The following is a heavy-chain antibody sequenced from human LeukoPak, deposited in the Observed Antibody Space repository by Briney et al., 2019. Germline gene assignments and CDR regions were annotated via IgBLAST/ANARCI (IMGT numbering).Heavy chain of an antibody. CDR3: ARDRSEYYYYAMDV. CDR1: GFTFNIYA. J-gene: IGHJ6*02. V-gene: IGHV3-30-3*01. CDR2: ISYDGSNK. D-gene: IGHD2/OR15-2a*01. Sequence: GGSLRLPCAASGFTFNIYAIHWVRQAPGKGLEWVAVISYDGSNKYYADSMKGRFTISRDNSKNTLYLQMNSLRAEDTAVYYCARDRSEYYYYAMDVWGQGTTVTVSS.